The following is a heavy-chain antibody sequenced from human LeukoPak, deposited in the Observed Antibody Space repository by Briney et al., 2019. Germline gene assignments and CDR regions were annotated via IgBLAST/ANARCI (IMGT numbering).Heavy chain of an antibody. V-gene: IGHV3-11*01. CDR2: ISSSGNTI. CDR1: GFTFSDYY. Sequence: GGSLRLSCAASGFTFSDYYMSWIRQAPGKGLEWVLYISSSGNTIYYADSVKGRFTISRDNAQNSLFLQMNSLRAEDTAVYYCARITRGYNYALDSWGQGTLVTVSS. J-gene: IGHJ4*02. CDR3: ARITRGYNYALDS. D-gene: IGHD5-18*01.